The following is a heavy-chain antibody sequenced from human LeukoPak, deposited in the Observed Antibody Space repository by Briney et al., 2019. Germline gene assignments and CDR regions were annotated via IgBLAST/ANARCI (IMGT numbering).Heavy chain of an antibody. Sequence: PSETLSLTCTVSGGSISSYYWAWIRQPPGKGLEWIGSVYYSGTTHYLASLKSRVTISVDTSKNQFSLNLTSVTAADTAVYYCARDLMGRRYYYDSTGYAHFDYWGQGILVTVSS. V-gene: IGHV4-39*07. J-gene: IGHJ4*02. CDR1: GGSISSYY. CDR2: VYYSGTT. D-gene: IGHD3-22*01. CDR3: ARDLMGRRYYYDSTGYAHFDY.